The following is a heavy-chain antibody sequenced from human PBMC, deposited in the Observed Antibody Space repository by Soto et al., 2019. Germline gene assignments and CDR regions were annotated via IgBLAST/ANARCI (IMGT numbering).Heavy chain of an antibody. CDR3: ARHTVTIRAGFDS. CDR2: THYSGNT. V-gene: IGHV4-59*01. CDR1: GGSISTYY. D-gene: IGHD4-17*01. J-gene: IGHJ4*02. Sequence: QVQLQESGPGLVKPSETLSLTCTVSGGSISTYYWDWIRQPPGKELEWIGYTHYSGNTNYHPSLKSRVTISLDTSRNQFSLKLSSVTAADTAIYYCARHTVTIRAGFDSWGQGALVTVSS.